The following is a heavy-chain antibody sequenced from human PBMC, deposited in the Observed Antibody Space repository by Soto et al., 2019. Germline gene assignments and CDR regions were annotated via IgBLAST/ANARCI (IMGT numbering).Heavy chain of an antibody. CDR1: GFTFSSYG. Sequence: GSLRLSCAASGFTFSSYGMHWVRQAPGKGLEWVAVIWYDGSNKYYADSVKGRFTISRDNSKNTLYLQMNSLRAEDTAVYYCARGAPYYGSGRSLVYFDYWGQGTLVTVSS. D-gene: IGHD3-10*01. J-gene: IGHJ4*02. CDR3: ARGAPYYGSGRSLVYFDY. CDR2: IWYDGSNK. V-gene: IGHV3-33*01.